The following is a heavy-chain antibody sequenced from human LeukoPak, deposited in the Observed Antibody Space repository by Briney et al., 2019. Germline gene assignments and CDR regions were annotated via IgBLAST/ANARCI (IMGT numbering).Heavy chain of an antibody. CDR1: GFTFRTFA. Sequence: GGSLRLSCAASGFTFRTFAMSWVRQAPGKGLEWVSAVRNTGASTYYADSVRGRFTISRDNSKDMLYLQMNSLRAEDTAVYYCANNRGARTGEPYYFDYWGQGTLVIVSS. CDR3: ANNRGARTGEPYYFDY. V-gene: IGHV3-23*01. J-gene: IGHJ4*02. CDR2: VRNTGAST. D-gene: IGHD3/OR15-3a*01.